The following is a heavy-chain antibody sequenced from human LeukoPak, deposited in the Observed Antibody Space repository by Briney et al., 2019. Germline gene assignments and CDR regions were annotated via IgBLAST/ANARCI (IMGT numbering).Heavy chain of an antibody. D-gene: IGHD6-6*01. CDR2: ISYDGSNK. V-gene: IGHV3-30*18. CDR3: AKSSIAASYGMDV. Sequence: SGGSLRLSCAASGFSFSSYGMHWVRQAPGKGLEWVAVISYDGSNKYYADSVKGRFTISRDNSKNTLYLQMNSLRAEDTAVYYCAKSSIAASYGMDVWGQGTTVTVSS. J-gene: IGHJ6*02. CDR1: GFSFSSYG.